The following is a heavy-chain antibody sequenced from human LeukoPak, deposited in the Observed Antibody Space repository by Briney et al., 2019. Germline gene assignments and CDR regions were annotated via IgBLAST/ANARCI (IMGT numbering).Heavy chain of an antibody. D-gene: IGHD6-6*01. Sequence: PSETLSLTCTVSDGSISSSSYYWGWIRQPPGKGLEWIGSIYYSGSTYYNPSLKSRVTISVDTSKNQFSLKLSSVTAADTAVYYCARVSSSGPSYYFDYWGQGTLVTVSS. J-gene: IGHJ4*02. V-gene: IGHV4-39*07. CDR1: DGSISSSSYY. CDR3: ARVSSSGPSYYFDY. CDR2: IYYSGST.